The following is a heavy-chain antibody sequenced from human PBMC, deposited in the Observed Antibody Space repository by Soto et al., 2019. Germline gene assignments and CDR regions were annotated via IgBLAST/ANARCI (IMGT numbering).Heavy chain of an antibody. CDR2: ISGSGGGT. CDR3: AKHLSNGSPDY. Sequence: GGSLRLSCAASGFTFSSYAMSWVRQAPGKGLEWVSLISGSGGGTYYADSVKGRFTIPRDNSKNTLYLQMNSLRAEDTAVFYCAKHLSNGSPDYWGQGTLVTVSS. V-gene: IGHV3-23*01. CDR1: GFTFSSYA. J-gene: IGHJ4*02. D-gene: IGHD2-15*01.